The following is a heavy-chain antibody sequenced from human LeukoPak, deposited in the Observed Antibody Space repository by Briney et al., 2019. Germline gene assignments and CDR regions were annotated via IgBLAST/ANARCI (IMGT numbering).Heavy chain of an antibody. CDR1: GFTFSRSW. V-gene: IGHV3-7*01. D-gene: IGHD2-2*01. J-gene: IGHJ4*02. Sequence: PGESLRLSCAASGFTFSRSWVTWVRQAPGKGLEWVASINQDGSEKYYVDSVKGRFTISRDNAKNSLSLQMNSLGAEDTAVYYCAKVGSSTDFDCWGQGTLVTVSS. CDR3: AKVGSSTDFDC. CDR2: INQDGSEK.